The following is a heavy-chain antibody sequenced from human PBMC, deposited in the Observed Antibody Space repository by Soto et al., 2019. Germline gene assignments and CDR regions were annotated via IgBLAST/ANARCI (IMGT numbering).Heavy chain of an antibody. Sequence: SVKVSCKASGGTFSSYAISWVRQAPGQGLEWMGGIIPIFGTANYAQKFQGRVTITADESTSTAYMELSSLRSEDTAVYYCARKSGTYEYYYYYGMDVWGQGSTVTVSS. CDR1: GGTFSSYA. CDR3: ARKSGTYEYYYYYGMDV. CDR2: IIPIFGTA. V-gene: IGHV1-69*13. D-gene: IGHD1-7*01. J-gene: IGHJ6*02.